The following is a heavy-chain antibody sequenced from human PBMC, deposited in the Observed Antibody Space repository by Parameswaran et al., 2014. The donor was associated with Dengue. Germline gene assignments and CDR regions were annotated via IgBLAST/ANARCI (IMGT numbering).Heavy chain of an antibody. D-gene: IGHD4-23*01. Sequence: WVRQAPGQGLEWMGWMNSKTGGTNFAQKFQGRVTMTRDTSISTAYMELSSLRSDDTAVYYCAPTKGTLVTGMYHFDYWGQGTLVTVSS. J-gene: IGHJ4*02. V-gene: IGHV1-2*02. CDR3: APTKGTLVTGMYHFDY. CDR2: MNSKTGGT.